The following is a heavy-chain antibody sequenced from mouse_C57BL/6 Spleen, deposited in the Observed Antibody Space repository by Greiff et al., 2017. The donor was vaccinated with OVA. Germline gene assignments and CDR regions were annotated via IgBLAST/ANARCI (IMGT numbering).Heavy chain of an antibody. J-gene: IGHJ2*01. Sequence: QVQLQQPGAELVRPGSSVKLSCKASGYTFTSYWMHWVKQRPIQGLEWIGNIDPSDSETHYNQKFKDKATLTVDKSSSTAYMQLSSLTSEDSAVYCCAREDDGYYYFDYWGQGTTLTVSS. CDR3: AREDDGYYYFDY. CDR1: GYTFTSYW. D-gene: IGHD2-3*01. CDR2: IDPSDSET. V-gene: IGHV1-52*01.